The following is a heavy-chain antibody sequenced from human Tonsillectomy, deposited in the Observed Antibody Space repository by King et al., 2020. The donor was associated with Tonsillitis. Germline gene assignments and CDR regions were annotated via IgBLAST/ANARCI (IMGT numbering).Heavy chain of an antibody. CDR3: ATTSGPGGTFDF. J-gene: IGHJ3*01. V-gene: IGHV3-7*03. CDR2: IKQDGSEK. D-gene: IGHD3-16*01. CDR1: GITFSSYW. Sequence: VQLVESGGGLVQPGGSLRLSCAASGITFSSYWMSWVRQTPGKGLEWVANIKQDGSEKYYVDSVKGRFTISRDNAKSSLYLHMNSLRAEDMAVYYCATTSGPGGTFDFWGQGTMVTVSS.